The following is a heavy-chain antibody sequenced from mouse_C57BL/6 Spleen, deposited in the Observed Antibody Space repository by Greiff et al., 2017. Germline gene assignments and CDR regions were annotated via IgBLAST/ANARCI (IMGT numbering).Heavy chain of an antibody. J-gene: IGHJ3*01. Sequence: QVQLQQPGAELVRPGSSVKLSCKASGYTFTSYWMHWVKQRPIQGLEWIGNIDPSDSETHYNQKFKGKATLTADKSSSTAYMELRSLTSEDSAVYFCARPNYYSNYWFAYWGQGTLVTVSA. CDR1: GYTFTSYW. CDR3: ARPNYYSNYWFAY. D-gene: IGHD2-5*01. CDR2: IDPSDSET. V-gene: IGHV1-52*01.